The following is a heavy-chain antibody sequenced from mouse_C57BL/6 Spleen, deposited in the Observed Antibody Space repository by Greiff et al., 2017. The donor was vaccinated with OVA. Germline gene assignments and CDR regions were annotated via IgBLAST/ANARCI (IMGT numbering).Heavy chain of an antibody. CDR1: GYTFTSYW. V-gene: IGHV1-69*01. CDR3: ARSGYGGGAMDY. CDR2: IDPSDSYT. J-gene: IGHJ4*01. D-gene: IGHD1-1*02. Sequence: QVQLKQPGAELVMPGASVKLSCKASGYTFTSYWMHWVKQRPGQGLEWIGEIDPSDSYTNYNQKFKGKSTLTVDKSSSTAYMQLSSLTSEDSAVYYCARSGYGGGAMDYWGQGTSVTVSS.